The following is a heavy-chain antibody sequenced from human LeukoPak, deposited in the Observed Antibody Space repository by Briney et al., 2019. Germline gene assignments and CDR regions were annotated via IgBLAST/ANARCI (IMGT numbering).Heavy chain of an antibody. CDR2: ISGSGGNT. Sequence: GGSLRLSCAASGFTFSSHGMNWVRQAPGKGLEWVSAISGSGGNTYYADSVKGRFTISRDDSKNTLYLQMNSLRAEDAAVYYCAKAPVTSCRGAFCYPFDSWGQGTVVTVSS. CDR3: AKAPVTSCRGAFCYPFDS. CDR1: GFTFSSHG. J-gene: IGHJ4*02. V-gene: IGHV3-23*01. D-gene: IGHD2-15*01.